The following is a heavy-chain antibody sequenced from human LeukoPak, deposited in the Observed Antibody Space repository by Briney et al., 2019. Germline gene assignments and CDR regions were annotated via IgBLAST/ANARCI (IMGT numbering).Heavy chain of an antibody. V-gene: IGHV5-51*01. CDR1: GDFITAYY. J-gene: IGHJ4*02. D-gene: IGHD1/OR15-1a*01. Sequence: ETLSLTCTVSGDFITAYYWSWIRQPPGKGLEWMGIIFPGDSDTTYSPSFQGQVTISADKSINTAYLQWSSLKASDTAMYYCASSVSQTRFDYWGQGTQVTASS. CDR3: ASSVSQTRFDY. CDR2: IFPGDSDT.